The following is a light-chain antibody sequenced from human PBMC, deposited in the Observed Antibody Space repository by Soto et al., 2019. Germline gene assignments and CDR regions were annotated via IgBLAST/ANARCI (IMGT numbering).Light chain of an antibody. CDR3: QQYGSSFTWT. V-gene: IGKV3-20*01. Sequence: ELVLTQSPGTLSLSPGERATLSCRASQSVSSSYLAWYQQKPGQAPRLLIYGASSRATGIPDRFSGSGSGTDLTLTISRLEPEDFAAYYCQQYGSSFTWTFGQGTKVDIK. CDR1: QSVSSSY. CDR2: GAS. J-gene: IGKJ1*01.